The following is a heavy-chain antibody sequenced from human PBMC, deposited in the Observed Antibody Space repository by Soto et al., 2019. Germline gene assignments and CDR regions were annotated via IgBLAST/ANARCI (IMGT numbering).Heavy chain of an antibody. D-gene: IGHD6-25*01. Sequence: SGRTLVNPTPTLTLTCTFSGFSLSNSGMRVSWIRQPPGKALEWLARIDWDDDKFYSTSLKTRLTISKDTSKNQVVLTMTNMDPVDTATYYCARTQRWRPGAFDIWGQGTMVTVSS. V-gene: IGHV2-70*04. CDR1: GFSLSNSGMR. J-gene: IGHJ3*02. CDR3: ARTQRWRPGAFDI. CDR2: IDWDDDK.